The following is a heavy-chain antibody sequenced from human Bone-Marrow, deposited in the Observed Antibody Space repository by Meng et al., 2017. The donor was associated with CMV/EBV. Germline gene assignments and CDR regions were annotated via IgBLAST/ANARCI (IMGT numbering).Heavy chain of an antibody. Sequence: GESLKISCAASGFTFSDYYMSWIRQAPGKGLEWVSYISSSGSTIYYADSVKGRFTISRDNAKNSLYLQMNSLRAEDTAVYYCARHLTIEVADEGNPDAFDIWGQGTMVTVSS. CDR1: GFTFSDYY. V-gene: IGHV3-11*01. CDR3: ARHLTIEVADEGNPDAFDI. D-gene: IGHD6-19*01. CDR2: ISSSGSTI. J-gene: IGHJ3*02.